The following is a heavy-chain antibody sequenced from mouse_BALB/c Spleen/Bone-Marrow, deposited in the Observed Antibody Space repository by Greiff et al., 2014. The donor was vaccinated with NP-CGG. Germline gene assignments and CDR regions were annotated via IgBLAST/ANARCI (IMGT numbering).Heavy chain of an antibody. CDR3: NEGYGNYGY. Sequence: EVQLQQSGAELVRSGASVKLSCTASDFNIKDYYMHWVKQRPEQGLEWIGWIDPENGDTEYAPKFQGKATMTADTSSNTAYLQLSSLTSEDTAVYYCNEGYGNYGYWGQGTTLTVSS. J-gene: IGHJ2*01. CDR1: DFNIKDYY. CDR2: IDPENGDT. D-gene: IGHD2-10*02. V-gene: IGHV14-4*02.